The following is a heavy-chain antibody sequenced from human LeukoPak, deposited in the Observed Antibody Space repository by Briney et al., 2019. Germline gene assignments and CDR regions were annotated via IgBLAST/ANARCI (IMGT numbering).Heavy chain of an antibody. D-gene: IGHD3-10*01. J-gene: IGHJ4*02. CDR2: IYSSGTT. CDR3: ARAEGSGSGAYTLDY. V-gene: IGHV4-4*07. Sequence: SETLSLTCTVSGGSTINYFRSWIRQPAGKGLEWIGHIYSSGTTHYNPSLNNRVTISLDASTSQFSLHLHSVTAADTAVYFCARAEGSGSGAYTLDYWGQGILVTVSS. CDR1: GGSTINYF.